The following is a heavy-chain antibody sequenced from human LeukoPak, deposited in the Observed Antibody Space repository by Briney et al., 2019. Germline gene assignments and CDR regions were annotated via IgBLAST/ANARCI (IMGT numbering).Heavy chain of an antibody. CDR3: ARDRRRYSSGWEDYAFDI. V-gene: IGHV3-23*01. CDR2: ISSSSGST. Sequence: GGSLRLSCAASGFTFSRYVLSWVRQAPGKGLEWVSVISSSSGSTNYADSVKGRFTTSRDNSKNTLYLQMNSLRTEDTAVYYCARDRRRYSSGWEDYAFDIWGQGTMVTVSS. CDR1: GFTFSRYV. D-gene: IGHD6-19*01. J-gene: IGHJ3*02.